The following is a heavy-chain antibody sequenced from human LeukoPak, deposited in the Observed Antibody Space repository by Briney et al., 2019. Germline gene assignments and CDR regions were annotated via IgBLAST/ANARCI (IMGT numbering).Heavy chain of an antibody. D-gene: IGHD3-10*01. CDR1: GGSISSYY. J-gene: IGHJ5*02. Sequence: PSETLSLTCTVSGGSISSYYWSWIRQPPGKGLEWIGYIYYSGSTNYNPSLKSRVTISVDTSKNQFSLKLSSVTAADTAVYYCARATYYHGSGSYYWWFDPWGQGTLVTVSS. CDR2: IYYSGST. CDR3: ARATYYHGSGSYYWWFDP. V-gene: IGHV4-59*01.